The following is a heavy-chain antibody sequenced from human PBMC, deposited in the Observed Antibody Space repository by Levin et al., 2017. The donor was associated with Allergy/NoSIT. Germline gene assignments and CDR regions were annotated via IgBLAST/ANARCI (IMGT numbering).Heavy chain of an antibody. CDR3: ARDRGSGSYYAYY. J-gene: IGHJ4*02. V-gene: IGHV3-66*01. CDR1: GFTVSSSY. CDR2: IYAGGST. Sequence: PGGSLRLSCAASGFTVSSSYMSWVRQAPGKGLEWVSVIYAGGSTYYADSVKGRFTISRDNSENTLYLQMNSLTAEDTAVYYCARDRGSGSYYAYYWGQGTLVTVSS. D-gene: IGHD3-10*01.